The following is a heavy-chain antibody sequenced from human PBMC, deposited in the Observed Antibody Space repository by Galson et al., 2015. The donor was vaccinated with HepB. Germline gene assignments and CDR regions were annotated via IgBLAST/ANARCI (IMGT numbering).Heavy chain of an antibody. V-gene: IGHV3-11*01. CDR3: ARTSLGWFDP. J-gene: IGHJ5*02. Sequence: SLRLSCAASGFIFSDYYMSWIRQAPGKGLEWISYICFSYNVLYYADSVKGRFTISRDNVKNSLYLQMNILRAEDTAVYYCARTSLGWFDPWGQGTLVTVSS. CDR2: ICFSYNVL. CDR1: GFIFSDYY.